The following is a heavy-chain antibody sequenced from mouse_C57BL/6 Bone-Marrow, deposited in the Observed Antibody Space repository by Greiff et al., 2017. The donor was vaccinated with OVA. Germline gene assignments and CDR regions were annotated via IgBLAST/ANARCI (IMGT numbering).Heavy chain of an antibody. D-gene: IGHD2-1*01. CDR2: IDPEDGET. Sequence: EVKLMESGAELVKPGASVKLSCTASGFNIKDYYMHWVKQRTEQGLEWIGRIDPEDGETKYAPKFQGKATITADTSSNTAYLQLSSLTSEDTAVYYCASYGNYGTRYFDVWGTGTTVTVSS. CDR3: ASYGNYGTRYFDV. CDR1: GFNIKDYY. V-gene: IGHV14-2*01. J-gene: IGHJ1*03.